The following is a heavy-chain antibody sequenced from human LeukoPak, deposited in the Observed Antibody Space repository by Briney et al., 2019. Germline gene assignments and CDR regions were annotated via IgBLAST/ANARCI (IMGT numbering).Heavy chain of an antibody. CDR3: ARVEYSGWNPEY. CDR1: GFTFRSYW. CDR2: INQGGSVQ. V-gene: IGHV3-7*01. J-gene: IGHJ4*02. Sequence: GGSLRLSCAASGFTFRSYWMCWVRQAPGKGLEWVANINQGGSVQYYMDSVKGRFTVSRDDAKNSLYVQMNSLRDEDTAVYYCARVEYSGWNPEYWGKGTLVTVSS. D-gene: IGHD5-12*01.